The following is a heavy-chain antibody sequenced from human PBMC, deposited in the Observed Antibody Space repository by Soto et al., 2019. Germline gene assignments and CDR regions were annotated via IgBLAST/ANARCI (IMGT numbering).Heavy chain of an antibody. V-gene: IGHV4-39*01. CDR1: GGSISSSSYY. Sequence: SETLSLTCTVSGGSISSSSYYWGWIRQPPGKGLEWIGSIYYSGSTYYNPSLKSRVTISVDTSKNQFSLKLSSVTAADTAVYYCARHGYCSGGSCWSRLYYYYMDVWGKGTTVTVSS. D-gene: IGHD2-15*01. CDR2: IYYSGST. J-gene: IGHJ6*03. CDR3: ARHGYCSGGSCWSRLYYYYMDV.